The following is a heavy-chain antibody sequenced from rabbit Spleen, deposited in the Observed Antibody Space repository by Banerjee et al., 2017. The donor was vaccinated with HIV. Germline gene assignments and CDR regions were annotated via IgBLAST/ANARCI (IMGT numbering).Heavy chain of an antibody. V-gene: IGHV1S43*01. CDR1: GIDFTSYYF. CDR3: VRDQAGDADYGPYYLNL. D-gene: IGHD2-1*01. CDR2: IYTVGGDT. J-gene: IGHJ4*01. Sequence: QQQLVESGGGLVKPGGTLTLTCKASGIDFTSYYFICWVRQAPGKGLEWIACIYTVGGDTYYASWAKGRFIITRSTSLNTVTLQLSSLTAADTATYFCVRDQAGDADYGPYYLNLWGQGTLVTVS.